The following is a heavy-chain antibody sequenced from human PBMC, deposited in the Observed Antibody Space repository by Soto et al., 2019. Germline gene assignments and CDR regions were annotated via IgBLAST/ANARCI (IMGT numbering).Heavy chain of an antibody. V-gene: IGHV1-18*04. CDR3: ARRPPFSSGKYVTYYFEY. D-gene: IGHD6-6*01. CDR2: ISANSGNT. Sequence: ASVNVSCKASGYPFIDYGITWVRQAPGQGLEWMGWISANSGNTNYAQNLQARVTMTTDTSTSTVYMELRSLTSDDTAVYYCARRPPFSSGKYVTYYFEYWGQGNLVTVSS. J-gene: IGHJ4*02. CDR1: GYPFIDYG.